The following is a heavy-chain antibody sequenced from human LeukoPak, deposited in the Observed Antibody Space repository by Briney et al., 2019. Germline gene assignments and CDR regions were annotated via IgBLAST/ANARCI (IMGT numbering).Heavy chain of an antibody. CDR1: GGSVSTSSYY. V-gene: IGHV4-39*07. Sequence: SETLSLTCTVSGGSVSTSSYYWGWIRQPPGKGLEWIGSIYYSGSTYYKPSLKGRVTMSVDRSKNQFSLKLSSVTAADTAVYYCARGKGVILTGYYKPDYFDYWGQGTLVTVSS. D-gene: IGHD3-9*01. J-gene: IGHJ4*02. CDR3: ARGKGVILTGYYKPDYFDY. CDR2: IYYSGST.